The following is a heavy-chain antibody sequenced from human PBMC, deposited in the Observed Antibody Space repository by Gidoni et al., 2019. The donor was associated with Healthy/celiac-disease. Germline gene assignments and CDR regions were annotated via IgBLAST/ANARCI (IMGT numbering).Heavy chain of an antibody. CDR3: AKMVWPLEPIDY. CDR2: ISGSGGST. D-gene: IGHD1-1*01. J-gene: IGHJ4*02. V-gene: IGHV3-23*01. Sequence: EVQLLESGGGLVLPGGALRLSCAASGFNFSSYAMSWVRQVPGKGLEWVSAISGSGGSTYYADSVKGRFTISRDNSKNTLYLQMNSLRAEDTAVYYCAKMVWPLEPIDYWGQGTLVTVSS. CDR1: GFNFSSYA.